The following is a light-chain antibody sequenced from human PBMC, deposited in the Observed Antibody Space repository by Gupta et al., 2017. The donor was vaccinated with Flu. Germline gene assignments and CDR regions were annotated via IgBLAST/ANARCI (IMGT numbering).Light chain of an antibody. CDR1: QSVRSN. CDR3: QQYNNWPPWT. Sequence: EIVMTQSPATLSVSPGERATLSCRASQSVRSNLAWYQQKPGQAPRLLIYGASTRDTGIPARFSGSGYGTEFTLTISSRQSEDFAVYYCQQYNNWPPWTFGQGTKVEIK. V-gene: IGKV3-15*01. CDR2: GAS. J-gene: IGKJ1*01.